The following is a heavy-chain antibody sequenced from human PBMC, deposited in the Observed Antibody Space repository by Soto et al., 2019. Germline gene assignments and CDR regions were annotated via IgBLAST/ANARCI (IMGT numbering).Heavy chain of an antibody. J-gene: IGHJ6*02. CDR3: AKVRASYLSASYFYYGLDV. V-gene: IGHV3-23*01. Sequence: EVQLLESGGGLVRTGDSLRLSCAASGFTFSHYVLSWVRQAPGRGLEWVSSISGSGSSVYLADSVRGRFTMSRDLSRNTVSLQMNRLRAEDTAIYYCAKVRASYLSASYFYYGLDVWGQGTTVTVSS. CDR2: ISGSGSSV. CDR1: GFTFSHYV. D-gene: IGHD3-10*01.